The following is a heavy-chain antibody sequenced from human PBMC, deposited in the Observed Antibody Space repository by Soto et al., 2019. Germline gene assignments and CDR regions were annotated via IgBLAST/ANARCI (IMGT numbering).Heavy chain of an antibody. CDR2: KYYTGTT. J-gene: IGHJ6*02. D-gene: IGHD2-21*01. CDR1: GDPISSGGYF. V-gene: IGHV4-31*03. Sequence: QVQLQESGPGLVQPSQTLSLTCTVSGDPISSGGYFWTWIRQHPGKGLEWIGNKYYTGTTYYTPSLKSRVSISVDTSKNQFSLKLTSVTAADTAIYYCARDRVRRDNKPYGMDVWGQGTTVTVSS. CDR3: ARDRVRRDNKPYGMDV.